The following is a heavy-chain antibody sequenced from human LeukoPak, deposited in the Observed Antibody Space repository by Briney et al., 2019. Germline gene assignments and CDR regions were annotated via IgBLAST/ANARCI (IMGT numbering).Heavy chain of an antibody. CDR2: IYYSGST. V-gene: IGHV4-39*07. CDR1: GGSISSSSYY. D-gene: IGHD1-26*01. Sequence: PSETLSLTCTVSGGSISSSSYYWGWIRQPPGTGLEWIGSIYYSGSTYYNPSLKSRVTISVDTSKNQFSLRLSSVTAADTAVYYCARMGVRFSGSYFYMDVWGKGTTVTVSS. CDR3: ARMGVRFSGSYFYMDV. J-gene: IGHJ6*03.